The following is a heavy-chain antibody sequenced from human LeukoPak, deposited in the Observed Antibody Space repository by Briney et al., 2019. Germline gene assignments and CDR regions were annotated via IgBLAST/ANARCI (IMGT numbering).Heavy chain of an antibody. D-gene: IGHD3-9*01. Sequence: SETLSLTCTVSGGSISSYYWSWIRQPPGKGLEWIGYIYYSGSTNYNASLKSRVTISVDTSNNQFSLKLSSVTAADTAVYYCARQYSDILTGYHRGELYWYFDLWGRGTLVTVSS. V-gene: IGHV4-59*01. CDR1: GGSISSYY. CDR2: IYYSGST. CDR3: ARQYSDILTGYHRGELYWYFDL. J-gene: IGHJ2*01.